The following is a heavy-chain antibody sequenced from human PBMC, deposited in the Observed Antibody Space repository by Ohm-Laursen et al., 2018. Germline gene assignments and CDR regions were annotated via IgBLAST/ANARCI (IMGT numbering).Heavy chain of an antibody. J-gene: IGHJ4*02. Sequence: GSLRLSCAATGFTFSSYDMNWVRQAPGKGLEWVSHISSSGTTTYYADSVKGRFTVSRDNAKNSLYLQMNSLRAEDTAVYYCARPLYSGYPSSGYWGQGTLVTVSS. D-gene: IGHD3-22*01. CDR3: ARPLYSGYPSSGY. V-gene: IGHV3-48*03. CDR1: GFTFSSYD. CDR2: ISSSGTTT.